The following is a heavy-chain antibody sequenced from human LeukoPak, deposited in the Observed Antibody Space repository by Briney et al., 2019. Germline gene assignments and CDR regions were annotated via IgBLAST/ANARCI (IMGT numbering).Heavy chain of an antibody. CDR1: GFTFSSYE. J-gene: IGHJ3*02. V-gene: IGHV3-48*03. D-gene: IGHD1-26*01. Sequence: TGGSLGLSCAGSGFTFSSYEMNWVRQAPGKGLEWVSYISSGGSTVHYADSVKGRFTISRDNAKNSLFLQMNSLTAEDTAVYYCARVIIVGATGIWGQGTMVTVSS. CDR3: ARVIIVGATGI. CDR2: ISSGGSTV.